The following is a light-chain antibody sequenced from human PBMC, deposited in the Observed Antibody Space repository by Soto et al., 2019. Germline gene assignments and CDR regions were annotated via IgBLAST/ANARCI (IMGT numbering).Light chain of an antibody. CDR3: QKYNSAPIT. V-gene: IGKV3-20*01. CDR1: QSIATSQ. CDR2: GAS. J-gene: IGKJ5*01. Sequence: EIVLTQSPGTLSLSPGERATLFCRASQSIATSQLAWYQQKPGQAPRLLIGASTRATGIPDRFSDSGSGTDFTLTISRLEPEDFAVYYCQKYNSAPITFGQGTRLEIK.